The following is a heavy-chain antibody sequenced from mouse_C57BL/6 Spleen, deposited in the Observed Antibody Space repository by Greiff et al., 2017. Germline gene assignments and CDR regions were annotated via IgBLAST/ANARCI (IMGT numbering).Heavy chain of an antibody. CDR1: GYPFTSYG. J-gene: IGHJ1*03. CDR2: IYIGNGYT. D-gene: IGHD2-10*01. Sequence: VQLKESGAELVRPGSSVKMSCKTSGYPFTSYGINWVKQRPGQGLEWIGYIYIGNGYTEYNEKFKGKATLTSDTSSSTAYMQLSSLTSEDSAIYFCARRPYYDLGYFDVWGTGTTVTVSS. CDR3: ARRPYYDLGYFDV. V-gene: IGHV1-58*01.